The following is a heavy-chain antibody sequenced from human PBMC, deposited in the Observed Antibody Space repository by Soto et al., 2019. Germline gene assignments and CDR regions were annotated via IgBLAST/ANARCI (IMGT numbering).Heavy chain of an antibody. CDR3: ARHAIAAAGTDYFDY. Sequence: SETLSLTCAVYGGSFSGYYWSWIRQPPGKGLEWIGEINHSGSTNYNPSLKSQDTISVDTSKNQFSLKLSSVTAADTAVYYCARHAIAAAGTDYFDYWGQGTLVTVSS. J-gene: IGHJ4*02. CDR1: GGSFSGYY. V-gene: IGHV4-34*01. D-gene: IGHD6-13*01. CDR2: INHSGST.